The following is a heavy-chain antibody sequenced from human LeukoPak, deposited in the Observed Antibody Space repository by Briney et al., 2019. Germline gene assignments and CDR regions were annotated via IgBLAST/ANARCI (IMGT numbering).Heavy chain of an antibody. CDR3: ARGLSGSYWRFGY. Sequence: ASVKVSCKASGYTFTSYDINWVRQATGQGLERMGWMSPNSGNTGYARKFQGRVTMTRNTSISTAYMELSSLRSEDTAVYYCARGLSGSYWRFGYWGQGTLVTVSS. V-gene: IGHV1-8*01. J-gene: IGHJ4*02. CDR1: GYTFTSYD. D-gene: IGHD1-26*01. CDR2: MSPNSGNT.